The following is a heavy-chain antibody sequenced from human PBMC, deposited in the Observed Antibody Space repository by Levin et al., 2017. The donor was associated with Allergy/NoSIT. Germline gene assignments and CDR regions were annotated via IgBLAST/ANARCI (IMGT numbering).Heavy chain of an antibody. CDR2: ISYDGSNK. J-gene: IGHJ4*02. V-gene: IGHV3-30*18. CDR1: GFTFSNYG. CDR3: AKRGGDPWSYFDY. D-gene: IGHD4-17*01. Sequence: GESLKISCAASGFTFSNYGMHWVRQAPGKGLEWVAVISYDGSNKYYADSVKGRFTISRDNSKKTLYLQMNSLRAEDTAVYYCAKRGGDPWSYFDYWGQGTLVTVSS.